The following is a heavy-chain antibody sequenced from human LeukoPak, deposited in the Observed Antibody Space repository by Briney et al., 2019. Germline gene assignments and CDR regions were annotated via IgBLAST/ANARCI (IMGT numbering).Heavy chain of an antibody. CDR1: GYTFTGYY. Sequence: ASVKVSCKASGYTFTGYYMHWVRQAPGQGLEWMGWINPSSGGTNYAQKFQGRVTMTRDTTITTIYMELSSLRSDDTAVYYCARGGPATAIPGHFDYWGQGTLVTVSS. CDR2: INPSSGGT. CDR3: ARGGPATAIPGHFDY. V-gene: IGHV1-2*02. J-gene: IGHJ4*02. D-gene: IGHD2-2*02.